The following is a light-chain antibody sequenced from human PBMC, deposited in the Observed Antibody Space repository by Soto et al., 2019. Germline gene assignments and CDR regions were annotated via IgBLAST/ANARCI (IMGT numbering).Light chain of an antibody. CDR2: DVY. CDR1: SSDVGRYTY. CDR3: TSYTSTSTPYV. Sequence: ALTQPASVSGFPGQSITISCAGTSSDVGRYTYVSWYQQHPGKAPKLIIYDVYNRPSGVSNRFSGSKSGNTASLTISGVQAEDEADYYCTSYTSTSTPYVFGGGTKVTVL. J-gene: IGLJ1*01. V-gene: IGLV2-14*01.